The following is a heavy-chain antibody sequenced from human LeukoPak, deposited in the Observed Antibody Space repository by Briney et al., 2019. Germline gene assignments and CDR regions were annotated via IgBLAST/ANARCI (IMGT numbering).Heavy chain of an antibody. D-gene: IGHD3-22*01. V-gene: IGHV4-34*01. J-gene: IGHJ4*02. Sequence: SETLSLTCAVYGGSFSGYYWTWLRQPPGKGLEWIGEINYSGSTNYNPSLKSRVTISVDTSKNQFSLKLSSVTAADTAVYYCARGPSERYYESSGYYYFDYWGQGTLVTVSS. CDR1: GGSFSGYY. CDR2: INYSGST. CDR3: ARGPSERYYESSGYYYFDY.